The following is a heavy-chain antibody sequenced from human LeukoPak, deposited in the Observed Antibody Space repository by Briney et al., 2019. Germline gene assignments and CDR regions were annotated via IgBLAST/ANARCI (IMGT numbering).Heavy chain of an antibody. CDR2: IYYSGST. J-gene: IGHJ4*02. CDR3: ARSGTYFSGPFDY. V-gene: IGHV4-39*01. D-gene: IGHD1-26*01. Sequence: SETLSLTCTVSGGSISSNYYWIWIRPPPGKGLEWIGSIYYSGSTYYNPSLKSRVTISVDTSKNQFSLRVSSLTAADTAVYYCARSGTYFSGPFDYWGQGTLVTVSS. CDR1: GGSISSNYY.